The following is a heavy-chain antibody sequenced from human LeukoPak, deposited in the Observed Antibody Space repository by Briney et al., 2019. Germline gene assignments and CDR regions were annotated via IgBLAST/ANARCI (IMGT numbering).Heavy chain of an antibody. V-gene: IGHV3-66*04. J-gene: IGHJ6*02. Sequence: GGSLRLSCAASGFTVSSNYMSWVRQAPGKGLEWVSVIYSGGSIYYADSVKGRFTISRDNSKNTLYLQMNSLRAEDTAVYYCARLSRNYYYGMDVWGQGTTVTVSS. CDR2: IYSGGSI. CDR1: GFTVSSNY. CDR3: ARLSRNYYYGMDV.